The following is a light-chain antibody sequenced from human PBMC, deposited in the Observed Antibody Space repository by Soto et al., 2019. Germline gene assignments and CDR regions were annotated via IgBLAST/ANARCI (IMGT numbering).Light chain of an antibody. J-gene: IGKJ4*01. CDR2: DAS. Sequence: DIQMTQSPSSLSASVGDRVTITCQASQDISNYLNWYQQKPGKAPKLLIYDASNLETGVPSRFSGSGSGTDFTFTISSLQPEDIATYYCQQYDNLPVRTFGGGTKVEIK. CDR3: QQYDNLPVRT. CDR1: QDISNY. V-gene: IGKV1-33*01.